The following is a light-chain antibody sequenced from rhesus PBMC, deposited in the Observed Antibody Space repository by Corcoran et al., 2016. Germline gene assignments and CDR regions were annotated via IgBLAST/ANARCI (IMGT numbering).Light chain of an antibody. CDR2: EVN. Sequence: QSAPNQSSSVTGSLGQSVTISCNGTSSDIGRYNYVSWYRQQPGTTTKLMIYEVNRRPPGVSDRFSGSKSGNTASLTISGLQAEDEGDYFCSSYEASDSFVFGSGTKLTVL. CDR3: SSYEASDSFV. CDR1: SSDIGRYNY. V-gene: IGLV2-11*01. J-gene: IGLJ6*01.